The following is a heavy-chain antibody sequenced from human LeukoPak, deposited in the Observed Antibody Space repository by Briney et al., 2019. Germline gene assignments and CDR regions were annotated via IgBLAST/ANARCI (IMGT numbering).Heavy chain of an antibody. CDR1: GYSISSGTY. CDR2: IHHSGAT. Sequence: PSETLSLTCAVSGYSISSGTYWGWIRQPPGKGLEWIGSIHHSGATYYKPSLKSRVTMSLDTSKNQFSLRLSSVTAADTAVYYCAREREYGGYQYWGQGTLVTVSS. J-gene: IGHJ4*02. D-gene: IGHD5-12*01. V-gene: IGHV4-38-2*01. CDR3: AREREYGGYQY.